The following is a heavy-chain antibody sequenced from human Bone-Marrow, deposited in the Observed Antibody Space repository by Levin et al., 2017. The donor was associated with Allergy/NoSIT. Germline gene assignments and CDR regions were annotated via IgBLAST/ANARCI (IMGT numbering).Heavy chain of an antibody. CDR1: GGPISSNNYY. CDR2: MHYSGSI. V-gene: IGHV4-39*07. D-gene: IGHD3-3*01. CDR3: VRGLRRVTIFGVVIAPGAFDF. Sequence: PSQTLSLTCTVSGGPISSNNYYWAWIRQPPGKGLEWIGSMHYSGSIYHNPSLKSRVTMSVDTSKNQFSLKLSSVTAADTAVYYCVRGLRRVTIFGVVIAPGAFDFWGQGTMVTVSS. J-gene: IGHJ3*01.